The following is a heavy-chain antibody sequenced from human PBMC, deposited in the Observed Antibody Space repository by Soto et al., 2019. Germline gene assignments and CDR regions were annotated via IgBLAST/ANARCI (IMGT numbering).Heavy chain of an antibody. D-gene: IGHD6-19*01. Sequence: GGSLRLSCAASGFTFSDYYMTWIRQAPGKGLEWVSYITRSSDTNYADSVKGRFTTSRDNAKNSLYLQMNSLRAEDTAVYYCAVAVAGPTAIGYWGQGTLVTVSS. CDR1: GFTFSDYY. CDR2: ITRSSDT. V-gene: IGHV3-11*06. CDR3: AVAVAGPTAIGY. J-gene: IGHJ4*02.